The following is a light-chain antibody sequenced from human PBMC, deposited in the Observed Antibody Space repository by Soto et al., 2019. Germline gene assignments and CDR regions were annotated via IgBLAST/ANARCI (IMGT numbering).Light chain of an antibody. J-gene: IGLJ1*01. V-gene: IGLV2-23*01. CDR2: EGI. CDR1: SSTVGGFNV. Sequence: LTQPSSLSGAPGQSITLSCTGTSSTVGGFNVASWYQQPPGNAPKVIIYEGIKRPSGVSNRFSGSNSGRTASLTISGLQDEDEADYYCCSYVGATTYVFGTGTKVTVL. CDR3: CSYVGATTYV.